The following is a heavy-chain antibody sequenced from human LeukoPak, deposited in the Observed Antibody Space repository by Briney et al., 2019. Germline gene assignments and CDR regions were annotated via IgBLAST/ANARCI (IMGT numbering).Heavy chain of an antibody. J-gene: IGHJ5*02. CDR2: INPSGGFR. D-gene: IGHD3-16*01. CDR3: ARDFSGEWEQVTGWWLDP. Sequence: ASVKVSCKASGCTFTGYYMHWVRQAPGQGLEWMGIINPSGGFRSYAQKFKGRVTVTRDMSTRTVYLELSDLRPDDTAAYYCARDFSGEWEQVTGWWLDPWGQGTLVIVSS. V-gene: IGHV1-46*01. CDR1: GCTFTGYY.